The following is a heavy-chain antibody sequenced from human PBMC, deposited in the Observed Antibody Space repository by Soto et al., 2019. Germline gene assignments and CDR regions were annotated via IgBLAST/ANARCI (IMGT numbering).Heavy chain of an antibody. V-gene: IGHV1-18*01. CDR1: GYTFTSYG. Sequence: ASVKVSCKASGYTFTSYGISWVRQTPGQGLEWMGWISAYNSNINYAQKLQGRVTMTTDTPTSTAYMELRSLRSDDTAVYFCARDRLGATGDYWGQGTLVTVSS. CDR2: ISAYNSNI. D-gene: IGHD1-26*01. J-gene: IGHJ4*02. CDR3: ARDRLGATGDY.